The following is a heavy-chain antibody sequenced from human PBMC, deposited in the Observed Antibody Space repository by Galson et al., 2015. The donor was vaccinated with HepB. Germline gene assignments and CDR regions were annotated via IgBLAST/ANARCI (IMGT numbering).Heavy chain of an antibody. CDR3: ARGDRITIFGVVINDAFDI. CDR2: IDPSDSYT. J-gene: IGHJ3*02. Sequence: QSGAEVKKPGESLRISCKGSGYSFTSYWISWVRQMPGKGLEWMGRIDPSDSYTNYSPSFQGHVTISADKSISTAYLQWSSLKASDTAMYYCARGDRITIFGVVINDAFDIWGQGTMVTVSS. CDR1: GYSFTSYW. D-gene: IGHD3-3*01. V-gene: IGHV5-10-1*01.